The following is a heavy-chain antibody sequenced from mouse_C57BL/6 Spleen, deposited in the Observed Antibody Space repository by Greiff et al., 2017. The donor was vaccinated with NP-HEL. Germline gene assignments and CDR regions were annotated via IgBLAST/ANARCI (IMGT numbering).Heavy chain of an antibody. V-gene: IGHV1-7*01. CDR1: GYTFTSYW. CDR2: INPSSGYT. D-gene: IGHD1-1*02. J-gene: IGHJ4*01. Sequence: VQLQQSGAELAKPGASVKLSCKASGYTFTSYWMHWVKQRPGQGLEWIGYINPSSGYTKYNQKFKDQATLTADKSSSTAYMQLSSLTYEDSAVYYCARWDYGLDYYAMDYWGQGTSVTVSS. CDR3: ARWDYGLDYYAMDY.